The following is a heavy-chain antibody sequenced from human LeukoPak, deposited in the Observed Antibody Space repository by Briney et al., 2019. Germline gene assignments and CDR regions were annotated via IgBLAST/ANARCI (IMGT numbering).Heavy chain of an antibody. D-gene: IGHD6-13*01. CDR1: GFSLSTSGMC. V-gene: IGHV4-61*08. Sequence: SGPTLVNPTQTLTLTCTFSGFSLSTSGMCGSWIRQPPGKGLEWIGYLYYSGPTTYNPSLHSQVTPSVDTSKNQFSLKLNSVTAADTAVYYCASDINIAAADAFDIWGQGTMVTVSS. J-gene: IGHJ3*02. CDR2: LYYSGPT. CDR3: ASDINIAAADAFDI.